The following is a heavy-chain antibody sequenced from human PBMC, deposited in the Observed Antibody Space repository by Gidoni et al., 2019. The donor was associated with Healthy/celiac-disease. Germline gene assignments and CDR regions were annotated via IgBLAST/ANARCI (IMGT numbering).Heavy chain of an antibody. CDR1: GGTFSSYA. Sequence: QVQLVQSGAEVKKPVSTLKVSCKASGGTFSSYAISWVRQAPGQGLEWMVGRIPIFGTAHYAQKFQCRFTITDDKSTSSAYMELSSLRSEDTAVYYCACEWSFFGSMDVWGQGTTVTVSS. CDR3: ACEWSFFGSMDV. D-gene: IGHD3-3*01. J-gene: IGHJ6*02. V-gene: IGHV1-69*06. CDR2: RIPIFGTA.